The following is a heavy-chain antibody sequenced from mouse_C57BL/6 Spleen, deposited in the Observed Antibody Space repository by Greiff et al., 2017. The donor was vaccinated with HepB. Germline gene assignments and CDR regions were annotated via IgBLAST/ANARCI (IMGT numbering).Heavy chain of an antibody. V-gene: IGHV1-54*01. CDR2: INPGSGGT. CDR1: GYAFTNYL. D-gene: IGHD2-4*01. Sequence: QVQLQQSGAELVRPGTSVKVSCKASGYAFTNYLIEWVKQRPGQGLEWIGVINPGSGGTNYNEKFKGKATLTADKSSSTAYMQLSSLTSEDSAVYFCARRSYDYDERYWYFDVWGTGTTVTVSS. CDR3: ARRSYDYDERYWYFDV. J-gene: IGHJ1*03.